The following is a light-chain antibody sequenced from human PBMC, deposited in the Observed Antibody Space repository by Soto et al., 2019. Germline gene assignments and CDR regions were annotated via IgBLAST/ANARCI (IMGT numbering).Light chain of an antibody. CDR3: QQRSNWPIT. CDR2: DAS. V-gene: IGKV3-11*01. Sequence: EIVLTQSPATQSLSPGERATLSCRASQSVSSYFAWYQQKPGQAPRLLIYDASNRATGIPARFSGSGSGTDFTLTISSLEPEDFAVYYCQQRSNWPITFGQGTRLEIK. CDR1: QSVSSY. J-gene: IGKJ5*01.